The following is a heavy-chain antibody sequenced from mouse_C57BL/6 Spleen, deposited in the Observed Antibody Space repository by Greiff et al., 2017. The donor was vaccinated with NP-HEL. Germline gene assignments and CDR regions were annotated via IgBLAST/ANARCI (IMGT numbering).Heavy chain of an antibody. D-gene: IGHD1-1*01. J-gene: IGHJ3*01. CDR1: GYTFTDYY. CDR2: INPNNGGT. Sequence: EVQLQQSGPELVKPGASVKISCKASGYTFTDYYMNWVKQSHGKSLEWIGDINPNNGGTSYNQKFKGKATLTVDKSSSTAYMELRSLTSEDSAVYYCARREGLLPFAYWGQGTLVTVSA. V-gene: IGHV1-26*01. CDR3: ARREGLLPFAY.